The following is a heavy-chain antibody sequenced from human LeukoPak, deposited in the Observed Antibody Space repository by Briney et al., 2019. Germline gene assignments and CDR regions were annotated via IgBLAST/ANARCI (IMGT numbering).Heavy chain of an antibody. CDR3: ARGVPAAMGGYSSGWYVGNWFDP. D-gene: IGHD6-19*01. J-gene: IGHJ5*02. CDR2: IYTSGST. CDR1: GGSISSYY. V-gene: IGHV4-4*07. Sequence: SETLSLTCTVSGGSISSYYWSWIRQPAGKGLEWIGRIYTSGSTNYNPSLESRVTMSVDTSKNQFSLKLSSVTAADTAVYYCARGVPAAMGGYSSGWYVGNWFDPWGQGTLVTVSS.